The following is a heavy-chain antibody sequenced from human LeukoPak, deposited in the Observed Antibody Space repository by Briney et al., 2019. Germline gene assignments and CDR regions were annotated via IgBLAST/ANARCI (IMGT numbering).Heavy chain of an antibody. J-gene: IGHJ4*02. CDR1: GGSISSYY. D-gene: IGHD6-19*01. Sequence: PSETLPLTCTVSGGSISSYYWSWIRQPAGKGLEWIGRIYTSGSTNYNPSLKSRVTMSVDTSKNQFSLKLSSVTAADTAVYYCARERVMVAGPYFDYWGQGTLVTVSS. CDR3: ARERVMVAGPYFDY. V-gene: IGHV4-4*07. CDR2: IYTSGST.